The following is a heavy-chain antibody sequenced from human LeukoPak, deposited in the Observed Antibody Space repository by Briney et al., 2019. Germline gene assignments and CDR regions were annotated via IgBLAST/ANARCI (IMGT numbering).Heavy chain of an antibody. D-gene: IGHD5/OR15-5a*01. CDR3: ARDKSTTRHFDY. V-gene: IGHV1-2*02. J-gene: IGHJ4*02. Sequence: ASVKVSCKASGYTFTGYYMHWVRQAPGQGLERMGWIIPNSGGANYAQKFQGRVTMTRDTSISTAYMELSSLRSDDTAVYCCARDKSTTRHFDYWGQGTLVTVSS. CDR2: IIPNSGGA. CDR1: GYTFTGYY.